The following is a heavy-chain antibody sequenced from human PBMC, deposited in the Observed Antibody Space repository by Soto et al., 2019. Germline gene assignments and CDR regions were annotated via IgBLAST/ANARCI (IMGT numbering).Heavy chain of an antibody. CDR2: ISPGSRYP. D-gene: IGHD2-15*01. Sequence: GGSLRLSCAGSGFTFGDSYMSWIRQAPGKGLEWLSYISPGSRYPAYADSVKGRFTISRDNAKRSLYLQMVSLTAEDTAIYYCVRGGGGGLFDPWGQGTMVTVSS. J-gene: IGHJ5*02. CDR1: GFTFGDSY. V-gene: IGHV3-11*06. CDR3: VRGGGGGLFDP.